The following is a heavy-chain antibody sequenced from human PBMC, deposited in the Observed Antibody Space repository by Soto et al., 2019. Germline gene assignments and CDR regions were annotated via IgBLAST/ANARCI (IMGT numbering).Heavy chain of an antibody. CDR3: ARLRIALAGELDS. CDR1: GDSISSSVYY. J-gene: IGHJ4*02. Sequence: PSETLSLTCTVSGDSISSSVYYWGWIRQTPGKGLNWIGSIYYSGSTYYNPSLKSRVSISVDTSKNQFSLKLSSVTAADTAVYYCARLRIALAGELDSWGQGTLVTVSS. V-gene: IGHV4-39*01. D-gene: IGHD6-19*01. CDR2: IYYSGST.